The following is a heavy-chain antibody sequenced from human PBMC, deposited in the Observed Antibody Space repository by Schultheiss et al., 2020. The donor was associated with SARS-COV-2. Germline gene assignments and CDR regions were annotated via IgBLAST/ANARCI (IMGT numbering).Heavy chain of an antibody. Sequence: LRLSCTVSGGSISSGGYYWSWIRQPPGKGLEWIGYIYYSGSTYYNPSLKSRVTISADTSNNQFSLKMTSVTAADTAVYYCAIQYFYAGSGSIGVGMDVWGQGTAVTVSS. J-gene: IGHJ6*02. CDR1: GGSISSGGYY. D-gene: IGHD3-10*01. CDR3: AIQYFYAGSGSIGVGMDV. CDR2: IYYSGST. V-gene: IGHV4-30-4*01.